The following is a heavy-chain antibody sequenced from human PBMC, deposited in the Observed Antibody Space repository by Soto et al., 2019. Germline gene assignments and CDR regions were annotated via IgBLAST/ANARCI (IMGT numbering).Heavy chain of an antibody. CDR1: GGSISSSSYY. D-gene: IGHD3-22*01. CDR3: ARYYYDSSGYWGWFDP. J-gene: IGHJ5*02. CDR2: IYYSGST. V-gene: IGHV4-39*01. Sequence: PSETLSLTCTVSGGSISSSSYYWGWIRQPPGKGLEWIGSIYYSGSTYYNPSLKSRVTISVDTSKNQFSLKLSSVTAADTAVYYCARYYYDSSGYWGWFDPWGQGTLVTRLL.